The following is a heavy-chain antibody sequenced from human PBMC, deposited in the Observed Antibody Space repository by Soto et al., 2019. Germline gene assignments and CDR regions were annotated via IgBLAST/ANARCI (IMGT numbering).Heavy chain of an antibody. V-gene: IGHV4-39*01. D-gene: IGHD3-16*01. CDR1: GGSISSSSYY. CDR2: IYYTGNT. J-gene: IGHJ5*02. CDR3: ARQTKRGTNWFDP. Sequence: SETLSLTCSVSGGSISSSSYYWAWIRQPPGKGLEWIGNIYYTGNTYYNPSLQSRVTISVDTSKNQFSLNLNSVTAADTAVYYCARQTKRGTNWFDPWGQGTLVTVSS.